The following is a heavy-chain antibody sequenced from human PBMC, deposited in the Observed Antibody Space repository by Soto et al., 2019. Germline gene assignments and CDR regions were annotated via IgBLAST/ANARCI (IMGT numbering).Heavy chain of an antibody. D-gene: IGHD1-7*01. V-gene: IGHV3-23*01. CDR2: MSGSSSTT. CDR3: AKNQERELPRVIDF. J-gene: IGHJ4*02. CDR1: GLTFSNYA. Sequence: GGSLRVSCATSGLTFSNYAMSWVRQAPGGGLEWVSSMSGSSSTTYYADSVRGRFTISRDRSKNTLYLQMSSLRAEDTALYYCAKNQERELPRVIDFWGQGTLVTVSS.